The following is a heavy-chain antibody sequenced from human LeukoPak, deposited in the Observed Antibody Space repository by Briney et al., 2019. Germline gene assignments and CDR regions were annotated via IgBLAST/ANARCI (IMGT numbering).Heavy chain of an antibody. CDR1: GFTFDDYA. J-gene: IGHJ4*02. Sequence: GRSLRLSCAASGFTFDDYAMHWVRQAPGKGLEWVSGISWNSGSIGYADSVKGRFTISRDNAKNSLYLQMNCLRAEDTALYYCAKDIGSVKNYWGQGTLVTVSS. CDR3: AKDIGSVKNY. CDR2: ISWNSGSI. D-gene: IGHD6-25*01. V-gene: IGHV3-9*01.